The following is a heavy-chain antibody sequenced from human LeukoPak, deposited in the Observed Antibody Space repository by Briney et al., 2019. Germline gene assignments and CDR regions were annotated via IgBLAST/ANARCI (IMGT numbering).Heavy chain of an antibody. J-gene: IGHJ6*02. CDR2: INPNSGGT. CDR3: ARAGGNGMDV. CDR1: GYTFTGYY. Sequence: ASVKVSCKASGYTFTGYYMHWVRQAPGQGLEWMGWINPNSGGTNYAQKFQGRVTMTRNTSISTAYMELSSLRSEDTAVYYCARAGGNGMDVWGQGTTVTVSS. V-gene: IGHV1-2*02. D-gene: IGHD1-26*01.